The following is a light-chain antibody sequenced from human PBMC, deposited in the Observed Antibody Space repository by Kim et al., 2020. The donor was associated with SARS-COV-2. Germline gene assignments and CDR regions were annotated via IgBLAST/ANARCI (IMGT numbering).Light chain of an antibody. CDR3: QQYNDWPPIT. J-gene: IGKJ5*01. V-gene: IGKV3-15*01. Sequence: SPGERATLSCRASQSVSNNLAWYQQTSGQAPRLLIYGASTRATGIPSRFSGSGSGTEFTLTISSLQSEDFAVYYCQQYNDWPPITFGQGTRLEIK. CDR1: QSVSNN. CDR2: GAS.